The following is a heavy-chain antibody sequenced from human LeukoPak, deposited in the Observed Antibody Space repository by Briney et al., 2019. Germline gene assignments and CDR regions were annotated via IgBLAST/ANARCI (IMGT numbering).Heavy chain of an antibody. Sequence: VASVKASCKASGGTFSSYAISWVRQAPGQGLEWMGGIIPIFGTANYAQKLQGRVTMTTDTSTSTAYMELRSLRSDDTAVYYCARKTEAYYYDSSGPFDYWGQGTLVTVSS. D-gene: IGHD3-22*01. V-gene: IGHV1-69*05. J-gene: IGHJ4*02. CDR1: GGTFSSYA. CDR3: ARKTEAYYYDSSGPFDY. CDR2: IIPIFGTA.